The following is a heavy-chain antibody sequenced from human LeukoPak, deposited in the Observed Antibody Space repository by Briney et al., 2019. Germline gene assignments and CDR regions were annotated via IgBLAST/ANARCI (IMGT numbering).Heavy chain of an antibody. CDR2: INHSGYT. CDR3: TRMTAGHDY. CDR1: GVSFNDYY. D-gene: IGHD2-21*02. Sequence: SETLSLTCAVSGVSFNDYYWSWVRQTPGKGLEWIGEINHSGYTNDSPSLQSRVTLSIDTSRKQFSLNLRSVTVADTGIYYCTRMTAGHDYWGQGTLVTVSS. V-gene: IGHV4-34*01. J-gene: IGHJ4*02.